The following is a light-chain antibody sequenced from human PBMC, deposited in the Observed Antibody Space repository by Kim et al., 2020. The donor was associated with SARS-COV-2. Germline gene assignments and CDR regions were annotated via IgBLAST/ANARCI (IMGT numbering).Light chain of an antibody. J-gene: IGKJ4*01. CDR2: DAS. Sequence: DIQMTQSPSSLSASVGDRVTMTCQASQDISNSLNWYQQKPGKAPKLLIYDASNLKTGVPSRFSGSGSGTDFTFSISSLQPEDIATYYCQQYNNLPLSFGGGTKVDIK. CDR1: QDISNS. CDR3: QQYNNLPLS. V-gene: IGKV1-33*01.